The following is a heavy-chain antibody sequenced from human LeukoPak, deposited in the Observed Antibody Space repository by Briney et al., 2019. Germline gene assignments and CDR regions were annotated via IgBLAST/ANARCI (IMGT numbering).Heavy chain of an antibody. CDR2: IIPILGIA. Sequence: SVKISCKASGGTFSSYAISWVRHAPGQGLEWMGRIIPILGIANYAQKFQGRVTITAEKSTSTAYMELSSLRSEDTAVYYCARDLGMDSSPRLLGYHYYYGMDVWGQGTTVTVSS. V-gene: IGHV1-69*04. J-gene: IGHJ6*02. CDR3: ARDLGMDSSPRLLGYHYYYGMDV. CDR1: GGTFSSYA. D-gene: IGHD6-13*01.